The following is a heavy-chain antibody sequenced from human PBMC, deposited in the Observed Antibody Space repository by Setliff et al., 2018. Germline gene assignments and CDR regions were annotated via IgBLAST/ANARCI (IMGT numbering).Heavy chain of an antibody. V-gene: IGHV3-74*01. CDR1: GFKISFREYW. CDR3: ARDHLVGATTYNWFDP. CDR2: IDKDGSST. D-gene: IGHD1-26*01. Sequence: GGSLRLSCAASGFKISFREYWMFWVRQAPGKGLEWVARIDKDGSSTVYADSVKGRFTISRDNAKNSVYLQMNGLRAEDTAVYYCARDHLVGATTYNWFDPWGKGTTVTVSS. J-gene: IGHJ5*01.